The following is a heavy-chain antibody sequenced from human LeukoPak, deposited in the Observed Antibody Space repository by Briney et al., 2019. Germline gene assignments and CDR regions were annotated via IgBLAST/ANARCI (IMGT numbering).Heavy chain of an antibody. CDR3: ARGISY. CDR2: VSYDESSI. D-gene: IGHD1-14*01. J-gene: IGHJ4*02. Sequence: GGSLRLSCAASGFTFSTYGMHWVRQAPGKGLEWVAVVSYDESSIYYADSVKGRFTISRDNAKNSLYLQMNSLRAEDTAVYYCARGISYWGQGTLVTVSS. V-gene: IGHV3-30*03. CDR1: GFTFSTYG.